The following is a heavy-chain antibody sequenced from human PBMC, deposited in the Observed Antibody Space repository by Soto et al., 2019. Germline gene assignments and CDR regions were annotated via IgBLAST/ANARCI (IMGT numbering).Heavy chain of an antibody. V-gene: IGHV3-11*06. CDR2: ISSSSSYT. CDR3: ARDHYYDSSGYYYPAYYFDY. D-gene: IGHD3-22*01. J-gene: IGHJ4*02. CDR1: GFTFSDYY. Sequence: GGSLRLSCAASGFTFSDYYMSWIRQAPGKGLEWVSYISSSSSYTNYADSVKGRFTISRDNAKNSLYLQMNSLRAEDTAVYYCARDHYYDSSGYYYPAYYFDYWGQGTLVTVSS.